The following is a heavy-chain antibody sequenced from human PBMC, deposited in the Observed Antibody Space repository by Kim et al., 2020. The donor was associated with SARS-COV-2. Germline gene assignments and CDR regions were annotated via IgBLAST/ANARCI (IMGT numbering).Heavy chain of an antibody. CDR1: GYGFSKYG. D-gene: IGHD3-10*01. Sequence: ASVKVSCKTSGYGFSKYGITWVRQAPGQGLEWMGWSTTYNDNTNYAQKFQGRVGMTTDTSTSTAYMELMNLRSDDTAVYYCARAGLQGLGSYPDYWGQGTLVIVSS. J-gene: IGHJ4*02. CDR3: ARAGLQGLGSYPDY. CDR2: STTYNDNT. V-gene: IGHV1-18*04.